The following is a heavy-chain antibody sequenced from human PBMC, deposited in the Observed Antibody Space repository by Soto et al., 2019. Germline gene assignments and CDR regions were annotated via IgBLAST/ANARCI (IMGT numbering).Heavy chain of an antibody. Sequence: ASVKVSCKASGDTFASYGISWVRQAPGQGLEWMGWISAYNGNTNYAQKLQGRVTMTTDTSTSTAYMELRSLRSDDTAVYYCARVVYGSYYLDYWGQGTLVTVSS. CDR2: ISAYNGNT. CDR3: ARVVYGSYYLDY. J-gene: IGHJ4*02. D-gene: IGHD1-26*01. CDR1: GDTFASYG. V-gene: IGHV1-18*01.